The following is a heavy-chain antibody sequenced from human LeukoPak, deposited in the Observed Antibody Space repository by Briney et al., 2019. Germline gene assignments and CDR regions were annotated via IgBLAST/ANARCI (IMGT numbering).Heavy chain of an antibody. J-gene: IGHJ4*02. CDR1: GFTVSSNY. V-gene: IGHV3-66*01. CDR3: AKGSMTSSWTSDC. CDR2: IYSGGST. D-gene: IGHD6-13*01. Sequence: GGSLRLSCAASGFTVSSNYMSWVRQAPGKGLEWVSVIYSGGSTYYADSVKGRFTISRDNSKNTLHLQMNSLRGEDTAVYYCAKGSMTSSWTSDCWGQGTLVTVSS.